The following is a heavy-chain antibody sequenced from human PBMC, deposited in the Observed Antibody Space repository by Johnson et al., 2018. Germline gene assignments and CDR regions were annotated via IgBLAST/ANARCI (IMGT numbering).Heavy chain of an antibody. CDR1: GFTFSSYA. Sequence: QLVESGGGLVQPGGSLRLSCAASGFTFSSYAMHWVRQAPGKGLEYVSAISSNGGSTYYANSVKGRFTISRDNSKNTLYLQMGSLRAEDMAVYYCASVRPYGGNRDAFDIWGQGTMVTVSS. J-gene: IGHJ3*02. D-gene: IGHD4-23*01. CDR2: ISSNGGST. V-gene: IGHV3-64*01. CDR3: ASVRPYGGNRDAFDI.